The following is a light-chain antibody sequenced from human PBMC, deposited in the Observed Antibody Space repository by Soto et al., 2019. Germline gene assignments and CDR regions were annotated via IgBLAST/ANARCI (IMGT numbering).Light chain of an antibody. V-gene: IGLV2-14*01. Sequence: QSALNQPASVSGSPGQSITISCTGTSSDVGGYNYVSWYQQHPGKAPKLMIYDVSNRPSGVSNRFSGSESGNTASLTISGLQAEDEADYYCCSYTSSSTFVFGSGTKLTV. J-gene: IGLJ1*01. CDR3: CSYTSSSTFV. CDR2: DVS. CDR1: SSDVGGYNY.